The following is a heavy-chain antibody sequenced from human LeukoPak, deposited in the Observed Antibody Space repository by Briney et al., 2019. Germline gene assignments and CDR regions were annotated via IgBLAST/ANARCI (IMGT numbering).Heavy chain of an antibody. V-gene: IGHV4-30-4*08. CDR3: ARGRDYGDALGAFDI. J-gene: IGHJ3*02. D-gene: IGHD4-17*01. Sequence: SETLSLTCTVSGGSISSGDYYWSWIRQPPGKGLEWIGYIYYSGSTYYNPSLKRRVTISVDTSKNQFSLELSSVTAADTAVYYCARGRDYGDALGAFDIWGQGTMVTVSS. CDR2: IYYSGST. CDR1: GGSISSGDYY.